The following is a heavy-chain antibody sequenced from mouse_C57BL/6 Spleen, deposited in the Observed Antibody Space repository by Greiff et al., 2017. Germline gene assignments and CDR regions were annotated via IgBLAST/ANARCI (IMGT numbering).Heavy chain of an antibody. V-gene: IGHV1-82*01. CDR1: GYAFSSSW. D-gene: IGHD1-3*01. CDR2: IYPGDGDT. J-gene: IGHJ3*01. CDR3: ARQRLKGVWFAY. Sequence: QVQLQQSGPELVKPGASVKISCKASGYAFSSSWMNWVKQRPGKGLEWIGRIYPGDGDTNYNGKFKGKATLTADKSSSTAYMQLSSLTSEDSAVYFCARQRLKGVWFAYRRQSALGPVSA.